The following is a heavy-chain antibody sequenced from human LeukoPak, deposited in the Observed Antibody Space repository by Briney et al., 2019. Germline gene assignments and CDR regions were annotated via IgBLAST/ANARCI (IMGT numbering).Heavy chain of an antibody. CDR2: ISYDGSNK. CDR1: GFTFSSYA. V-gene: IGHV3-30-3*01. J-gene: IGHJ4*02. Sequence: PGGSLRLSCAASGFTFSSYAMHWVRQAPGKGLEWVAVISYDGSNKYYADSVKGRFTISRDNSKDTLYLQMNSLRAEDTAVYYCARAESGSWFGDCWGQGTLVTVSS. D-gene: IGHD6-13*01. CDR3: ARAESGSWFGDC.